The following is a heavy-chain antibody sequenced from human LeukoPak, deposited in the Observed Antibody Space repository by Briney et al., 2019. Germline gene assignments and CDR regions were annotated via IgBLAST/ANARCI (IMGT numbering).Heavy chain of an antibody. Sequence: PRASVKVSCKASGYTFSSYYMFWVRQAPGQGLEWMGIINPSRGSTSYAQRFQGRVTMTRDMSTSTVYMELSSLRFEDTAFYYCASGGHIRVYDSNPYYGHYWGQGTLVTVSS. CDR2: INPSRGST. CDR3: ASGGHIRVYDSNPYYGHY. J-gene: IGHJ4*02. D-gene: IGHD3-22*01. V-gene: IGHV1-46*01. CDR1: GYTFSSYY.